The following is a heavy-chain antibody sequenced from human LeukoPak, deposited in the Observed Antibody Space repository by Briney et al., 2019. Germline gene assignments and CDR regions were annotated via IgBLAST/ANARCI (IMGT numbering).Heavy chain of an antibody. D-gene: IGHD5-12*01. CDR2: ISWTSGSI. V-gene: IGHV3-9*01. CDR1: GFAFGNYA. CDR3: AKDYSGSFNWFDP. Sequence: GGSLRLSCAASGFAFGNYAMHWVRQAPGKGLEWVSGISWTSGSIGYADSVKGRFTISRDNAKNSLYLQMNSLRAEDTALYYCAKDYSGSFNWFDPWGQGTLVTVSS. J-gene: IGHJ5*02.